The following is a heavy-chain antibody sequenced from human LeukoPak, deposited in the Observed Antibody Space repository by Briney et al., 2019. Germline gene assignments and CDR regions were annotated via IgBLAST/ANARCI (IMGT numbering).Heavy chain of an antibody. CDR2: IYNSEST. CDR3: ARHCSSGTCPLSFDAFDI. J-gene: IGHJ3*02. V-gene: IGHV4-59*08. D-gene: IGHD2-15*01. Sequence: SETLSLTCTVSGGSISSFYWSWLRQPPGKGLEWIGYIYNSESTNYNPSLKSGVTISVDTSKNQFSLMLTSVTASDTAMYYCARHCSSGTCPLSFDAFDIWGQGTMVTVSS. CDR1: GGSISSFY.